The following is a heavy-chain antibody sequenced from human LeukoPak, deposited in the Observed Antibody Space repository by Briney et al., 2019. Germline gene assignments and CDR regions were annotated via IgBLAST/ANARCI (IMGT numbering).Heavy chain of an antibody. D-gene: IGHD6-19*01. CDR3: ANKHPPLAGLRGPLDY. Sequence: GGSLRLSCAASGFTFSSNAMNWVRQAPGRGLEWVAIISYDGIYKYYADSVKGRFTISRDNSKNTLYLQMNSLRAEDTAIYFCANKHPPLAGLRGPLDYWGQGTLVTVSS. J-gene: IGHJ4*02. CDR1: GFTFSSNA. V-gene: IGHV3-30-3*01. CDR2: ISYDGIYK.